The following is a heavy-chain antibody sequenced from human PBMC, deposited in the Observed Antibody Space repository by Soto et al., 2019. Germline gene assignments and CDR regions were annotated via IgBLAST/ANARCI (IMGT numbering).Heavy chain of an antibody. V-gene: IGHV3-23*01. CDR2: ISGSGGST. J-gene: IGHJ4*02. D-gene: IGHD6-19*01. CDR1: GFTFSSYV. Sequence: GSLRLSCAASGFTFSSYVMSWVRQAPGKGLEWVSAISGSGGSTYYADSVKGRFTISRDNSKNTLYLQMNSLRAEDTAVYYCAKDAYNQGAMAGKYYFDYWGQGTLVTVSS. CDR3: AKDAYNQGAMAGKYYFDY.